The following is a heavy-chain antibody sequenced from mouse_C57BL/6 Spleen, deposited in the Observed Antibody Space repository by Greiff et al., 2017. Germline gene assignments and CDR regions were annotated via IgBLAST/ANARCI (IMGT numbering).Heavy chain of an antibody. CDR3: AVNYYECGGGAYYAMDY. Sequence: QVQLQQSGAELVKPGASVKISCKASGYAFSSYWMNWVKQRPGKGLEWIGQIYPGDGDTNYNGKFKGKATLTADKSSSTAYMQLSSLTSEDSAVYFCAVNYYECGGGAYYAMDYWGQGTSVTVSS. V-gene: IGHV1-80*01. D-gene: IGHD2-4*01. CDR2: IYPGDGDT. J-gene: IGHJ4*01. CDR1: GYAFSSYW.